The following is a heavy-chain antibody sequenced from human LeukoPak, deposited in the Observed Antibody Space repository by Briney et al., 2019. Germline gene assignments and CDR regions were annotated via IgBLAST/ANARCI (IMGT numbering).Heavy chain of an antibody. Sequence: GGSLRLSCAASGFTFSDYYMSWIRQAPGKGLEWVSYISSSGSTIYYADSVKGRFTISRDNSKNTLYLQMNSLRAEDTAVYYCASSVGDYVDLFDYWGQGTLVTVSS. CDR3: ASSVGDYVDLFDY. CDR1: GFTFSDYY. V-gene: IGHV3-11*04. CDR2: ISSSGSTI. J-gene: IGHJ4*02. D-gene: IGHD4-17*01.